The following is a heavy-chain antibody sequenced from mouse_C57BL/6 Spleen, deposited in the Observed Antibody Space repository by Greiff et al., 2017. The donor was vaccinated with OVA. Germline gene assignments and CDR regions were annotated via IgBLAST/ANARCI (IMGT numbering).Heavy chain of an antibody. J-gene: IGHJ1*03. CDR2: INPNNGGT. CDR1: GYTFTDYN. V-gene: IGHV1-22*01. CDR3: ARYLRYYGDWYFDV. D-gene: IGHD1-1*01. Sequence: VQLKQSGPELVKPGASVKMSCKASGYTFTDYNMHWVKQSHGKSLEWIGYINPNNGGTSYNQKFKGKATLTVNKSSSTAYMELRSLTSEDSAVYYCARYLRYYGDWYFDVWGTGTTVTVSS.